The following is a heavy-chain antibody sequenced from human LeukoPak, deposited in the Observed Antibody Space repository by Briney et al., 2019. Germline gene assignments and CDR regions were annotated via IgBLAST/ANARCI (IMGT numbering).Heavy chain of an antibody. D-gene: IGHD1-7*01. Sequence: GGSLRLSCAASGFTFSSYAMSRVRQAPGKGLEWVSSISGSGGSTYYADSVKGRFTISRDNSKNTLYLQMNSLRGEDTAVYYCAKDREGTIADYFDYWGQGTMATVSS. CDR2: ISGSGGST. CDR1: GFTFSSYA. V-gene: IGHV3-23*01. J-gene: IGHJ4*02. CDR3: AKDREGTIADYFDY.